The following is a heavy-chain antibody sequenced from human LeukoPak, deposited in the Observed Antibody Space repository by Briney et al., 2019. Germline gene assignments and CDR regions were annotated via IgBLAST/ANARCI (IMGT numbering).Heavy chain of an antibody. J-gene: IGHJ2*01. CDR1: GYTFTGYY. CDR2: INPNSGGT. CDR3: ARDENRYCSGGSCYSLLYWYFDI. Sequence: ASVKVSCKASGYTFTGYYIHWVRQAPGQGREGMGWINPNSGGTNYAQKFQGRVTMTRDTSIITANMELSRLVSVDPAVYVCARDENRYCSGGSCYSLLYWYFDIWGRGTLVTVSS. V-gene: IGHV1-2*02. D-gene: IGHD2-15*01.